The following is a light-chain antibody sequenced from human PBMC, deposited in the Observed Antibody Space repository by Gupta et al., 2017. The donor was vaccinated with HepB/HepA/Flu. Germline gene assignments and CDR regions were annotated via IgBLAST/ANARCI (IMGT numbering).Light chain of an antibody. J-gene: IGLJ3*02. CDR3: QSSYSTLSGWV. CDR1: SSNIGAGYD. V-gene: IGLV1-40*01. CDR2: CNN. Sequence: QSVPTQPPSVSGAPGQRVTISCTGSSSNIGAGYDLHWYQHQPGAAPKLLICCNNNQPPGVPDRFSCSTSGTSASPATTGLQAEDDADYYCQSSYSTLSGWVFGGGTKLTVL.